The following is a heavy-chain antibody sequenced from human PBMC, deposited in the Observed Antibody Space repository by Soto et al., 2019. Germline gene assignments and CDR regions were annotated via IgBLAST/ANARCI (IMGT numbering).Heavy chain of an antibody. CDR2: ISGYNGNT. V-gene: IGHV1-18*01. CDR1: GYTFRSYG. Sequence: GASVKVSCKASGYTFRSYGISWVRQAPGQGLEWMGWISGYNGNTHYSQKFQGKVTMTTDTSTSTAYMELRNLRSDDTAVYYCAKADSNYAGRFSYYYMDVWGTRTMVPVSS. D-gene: IGHD4-4*01. CDR3: AKADSNYAGRFSYYYMDV. J-gene: IGHJ6*03.